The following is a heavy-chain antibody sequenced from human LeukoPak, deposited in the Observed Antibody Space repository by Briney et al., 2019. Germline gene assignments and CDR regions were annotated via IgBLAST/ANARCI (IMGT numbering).Heavy chain of an antibody. CDR2: IYHSGST. J-gene: IGHJ4*02. D-gene: IGHD3-3*01. V-gene: IGHV4-38-2*01. CDR1: GYSISSGYY. Sequence: SETLSLTCAVSGYSISSGYYWGWIRQPPGKGLEWTGSIYHSGSTYYNPSLKSRVTISVDTSKYQFSLKLSSVTAADTAVYYCASTTYYDFWSGYENNWGQGTLVTVSS. CDR3: ASTTYYDFWSGYENN.